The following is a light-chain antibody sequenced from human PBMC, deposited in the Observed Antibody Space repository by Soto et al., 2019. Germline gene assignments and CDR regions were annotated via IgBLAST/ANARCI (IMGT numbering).Light chain of an antibody. Sequence: EIVLTQSPGILSLSPGERATISCRASQSVSRYLIWFQQKPGQAPRLLIYGASRRATDIPDRFSGSGSETDLTLTISRLEPEDFAVFYCLQYGSSPYTFGQGTKVDIK. CDR2: GAS. CDR3: LQYGSSPYT. J-gene: IGKJ2*01. CDR1: QSVSRY. V-gene: IGKV3-20*01.